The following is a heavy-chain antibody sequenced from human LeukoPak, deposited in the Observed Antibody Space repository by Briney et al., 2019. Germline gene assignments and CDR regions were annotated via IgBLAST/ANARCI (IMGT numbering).Heavy chain of an antibody. Sequence: GGSLRLSCAASGFTFDDYTMHWVRQAPGKGLEWVSLISWDGGSTYYADSVKGRFTISRDNSKNSLYLQMNSLRTEDTALYYSAKAVAGQGYYYMDVWGKGTTVTVSS. J-gene: IGHJ6*03. CDR1: GFTFDDYT. CDR2: ISWDGGST. V-gene: IGHV3-43*01. CDR3: AKAVAGQGYYYMDV. D-gene: IGHD6-19*01.